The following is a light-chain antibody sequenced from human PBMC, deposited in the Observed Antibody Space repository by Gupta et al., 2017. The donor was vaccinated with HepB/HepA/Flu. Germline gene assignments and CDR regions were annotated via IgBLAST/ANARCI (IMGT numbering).Light chain of an antibody. J-gene: IGLJ2*01. V-gene: IGLV2-23*01. CDR3: CASEGSNNCGV. CDR1: SSDVGNYNL. CDR2: EDT. Sequence: QSALTQPPSVSGAPGQSITISCTGTSSDVGNYNLVSWYQQHQGKAPKRLMYEDTKRPSGVSNRFSASKSGNKASLHISGLQAEDEADDYWCASEGSNNCGVFGGGTKLTVL.